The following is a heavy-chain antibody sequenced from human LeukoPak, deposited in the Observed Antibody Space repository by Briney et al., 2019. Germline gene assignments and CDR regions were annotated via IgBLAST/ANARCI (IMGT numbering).Heavy chain of an antibody. CDR3: AKDSTCSGGSCYSPGRSFDY. CDR1: GFTFSSYG. D-gene: IGHD2-15*01. Sequence: GGSLRLSCAASGFTFSSYGMSWVRQAPGKGLEWVSAISGSGGSTYYADSVKGRFTISRDNSKNTLYLQMNSLRAEDTAVYYCAKDSTCSGGSCYSPGRSFDYWGQGTLVTVSS. J-gene: IGHJ4*02. V-gene: IGHV3-23*01. CDR2: ISGSGGST.